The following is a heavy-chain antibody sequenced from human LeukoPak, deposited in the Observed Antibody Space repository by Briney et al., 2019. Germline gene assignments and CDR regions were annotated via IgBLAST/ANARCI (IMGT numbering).Heavy chain of an antibody. V-gene: IGHV3-30*04. CDR1: GFTFSSYA. J-gene: IGHJ4*02. CDR2: ISYDGSNK. Sequence: GGSLRLSCAASGFTFSSYAMHWVRQAPGKGLEWVAVISYDGSNKYYADSVKGRFTISRDNSKNTLYLQMNSLRAEDTAVYYCARDHDSSGYYPLRYWGQGTLVTVSS. D-gene: IGHD3-22*01. CDR3: ARDHDSSGYYPLRY.